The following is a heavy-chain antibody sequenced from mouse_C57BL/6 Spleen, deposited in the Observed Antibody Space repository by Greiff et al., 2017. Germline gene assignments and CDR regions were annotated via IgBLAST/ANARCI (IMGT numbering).Heavy chain of an antibody. CDR2: IYPGSGST. D-gene: IGHD1-1*01. Sequence: QVQLQQPGAELVKPGASVKMSCTASGYTFTSYWITWVKQRPGQGREWIGDIYPGSGSTNYNEKFKSKATLTVDTSSSTAYMQLSSLTSEDSAVYYCARKRTTVQGGAMDYWGQGTSVTVSS. J-gene: IGHJ4*01. CDR1: GYTFTSYW. V-gene: IGHV1-55*01. CDR3: ARKRTTVQGGAMDY.